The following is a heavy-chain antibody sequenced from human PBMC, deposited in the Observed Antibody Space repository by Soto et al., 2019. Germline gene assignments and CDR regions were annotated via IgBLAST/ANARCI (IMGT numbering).Heavy chain of an antibody. V-gene: IGHV1-18*01. Sequence: QVQLVQSGAEVKKPGASVKVSCKASGYTFSNYGISWVRQAPGQGLEWMGWISAYNGNTKYAQKLQGRVTMTTDTPTSTGYMELRSLRSDDTAVYYCARDSPPVDYWGQGTLVTVSS. CDR1: GYTFSNYG. CDR2: ISAYNGNT. J-gene: IGHJ4*02. CDR3: ARDSPPVDY.